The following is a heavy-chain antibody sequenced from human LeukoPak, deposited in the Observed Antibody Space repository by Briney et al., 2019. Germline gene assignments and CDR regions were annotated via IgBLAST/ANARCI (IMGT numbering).Heavy chain of an antibody. V-gene: IGHV4-59*11. J-gene: IGHJ4*02. CDR2: LFDSVNT. D-gene: IGHD5-18*01. CDR3: ATIKRGSIFGYFDF. Sequence: SETLSLTCTVSGGSISSHYWSWIRQPPGKGLEWIAYLFDSVNTKEHPSLQTRLTLSADTSKNQFSLRLSSVTAADPAVYYCATIKRGSIFGYFDFWGQGIKVTVSS. CDR1: GGSISSHY.